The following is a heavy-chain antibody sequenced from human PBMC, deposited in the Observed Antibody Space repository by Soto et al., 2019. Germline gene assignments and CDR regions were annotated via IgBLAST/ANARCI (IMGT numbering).Heavy chain of an antibody. D-gene: IGHD6-13*01. CDR3: ARDQRAAPHAKYGMDV. CDR1: GFTFSSYS. CDR2: ISSSSSYI. J-gene: IGHJ6*02. V-gene: IGHV3-21*01. Sequence: PGGSLRLSCAASGFTFSSYSMNWVRQAPGKGLEWVSSISSSSSYIYYADSVKGRFTISRDNAKNSLYLQMNSLRAEDTAVYYCARDQRAAPHAKYGMDVWGQGTTVTVSS.